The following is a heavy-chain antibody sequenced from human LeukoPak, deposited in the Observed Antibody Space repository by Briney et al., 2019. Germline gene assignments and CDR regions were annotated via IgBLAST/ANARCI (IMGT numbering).Heavy chain of an antibody. J-gene: IGHJ6*03. D-gene: IGHD2-2*01. V-gene: IGHV4-39*01. Sequence: SETLSLTCTVSGGSISSSSYYWGWIRQPPGKGLEWIGSIYYSGSTYYNPSLKSRVTISVDTSKNQFSLKLSPVTAADTAVYYCARQSCSSTSCYAYYYYMDVWGKGTTVTISS. CDR1: GGSISSSSYY. CDR3: ARQSCSSTSCYAYYYYMDV. CDR2: IYYSGST.